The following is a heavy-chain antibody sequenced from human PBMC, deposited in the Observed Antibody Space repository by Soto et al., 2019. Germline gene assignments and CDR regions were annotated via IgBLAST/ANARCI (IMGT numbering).Heavy chain of an antibody. V-gene: IGHV4-34*01. CDR3: ARGSVDTVDSSGFYEE. D-gene: IGHD3-22*01. Sequence: GPGPGQPSETLSLTCAVYGGSFSAYYWSWIRQPPGKGLEWIGEINHSGGTSYNPSLKSRVTISVDTSKSQFSLKLTSVTAADRAVYYCARGSVDTVDSSGFYEEWGQGTQVTVSS. CDR1: GGSFSAYY. CDR2: INHSGGT. J-gene: IGHJ4*02.